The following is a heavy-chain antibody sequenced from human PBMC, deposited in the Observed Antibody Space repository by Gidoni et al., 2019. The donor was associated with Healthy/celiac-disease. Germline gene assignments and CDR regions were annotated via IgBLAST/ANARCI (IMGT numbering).Heavy chain of an antibody. CDR2: IYYSGST. CDR3: ARGETYYDFWSGHYYMDV. J-gene: IGHJ6*03. CDR1: GGSISSYY. V-gene: IGHV4-59*01. Sequence: QVQLQESGPGLVKPSETLSLTCTVSGGSISSYYWSWIRQPPGKGLEWIGYIYYSGSTNYNPSLKSRVTISVDTSKNQFSLKLSSVTAADTAVYYCARGETYYDFWSGHYYMDVWGKGTTVTVSS. D-gene: IGHD3-3*01.